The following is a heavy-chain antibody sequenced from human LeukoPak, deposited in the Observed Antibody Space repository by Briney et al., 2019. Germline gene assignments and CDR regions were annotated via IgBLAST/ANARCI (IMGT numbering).Heavy chain of an antibody. V-gene: IGHV3-43*01. Sequence: GGSLRLSCAASGFTFDDYTMHWVRQAPGKGLEWVSLISWDGGSTYYADSVNGRFTISRDNSKNSLYMQINNLRTEDTALYYCAKDRGSYAPGGAFDIWGQGKMVTVSS. CDR2: ISWDGGST. D-gene: IGHD3-16*01. CDR3: AKDRGSYAPGGAFDI. J-gene: IGHJ3*02. CDR1: GFTFDDYT.